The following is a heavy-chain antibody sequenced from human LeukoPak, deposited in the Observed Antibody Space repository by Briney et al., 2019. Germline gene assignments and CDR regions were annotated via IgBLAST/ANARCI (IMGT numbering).Heavy chain of an antibody. D-gene: IGHD4-17*01. CDR3: ARADYGDHNFDY. Sequence: SETLSLTCTVSGGSISSYYWSWIRQPPGKGLEWIGYIYYSGSTNYNPSLKSRVTIPVDTSKNQFSLKLSSVTAADTAVYYCARADYGDHNFDYWGQGTLVTVSS. J-gene: IGHJ4*02. V-gene: IGHV4-59*01. CDR2: IYYSGST. CDR1: GGSISSYY.